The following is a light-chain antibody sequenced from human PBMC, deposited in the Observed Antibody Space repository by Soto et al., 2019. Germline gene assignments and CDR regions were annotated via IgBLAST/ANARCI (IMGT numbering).Light chain of an antibody. CDR2: QAS. V-gene: IGKV1-5*03. CDR3: QQYSSHST. J-gene: IGKJ1*01. Sequence: DIQMTQYPSTLSASVGDRVIITCRASQSISDYLAWYQQKPGKAPKLLIYQASSLENGVPSRFSGSGSGTEFSLTISTLQPDDFATYSCQQYSSHSTFGQGTKVDIK. CDR1: QSISDY.